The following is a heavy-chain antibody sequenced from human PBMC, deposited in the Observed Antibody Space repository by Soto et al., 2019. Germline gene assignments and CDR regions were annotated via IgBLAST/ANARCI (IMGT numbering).Heavy chain of an antibody. CDR2: IIPIFGTA. V-gene: IGHV1-69*13. CDR3: ARDPRGIAAPRVFDP. Sequence: GASVKVSCKASGGTFSSYAISWVRQAPGQGLEWMGGIIPIFGTANYAQKFQGRVTITANESTSTAYMELSSLRSEDTAVYNCARDPRGIAAPRVFDPWGQGTLVTVSS. D-gene: IGHD6-13*01. J-gene: IGHJ5*02. CDR1: GGTFSSYA.